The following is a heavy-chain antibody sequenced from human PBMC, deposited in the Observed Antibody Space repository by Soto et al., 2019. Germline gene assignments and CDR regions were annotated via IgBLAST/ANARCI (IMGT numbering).Heavy chain of an antibody. CDR1: GDSVSSSSAA. D-gene: IGHD3-16*01. CDR3: AGVVWFRGMDV. J-gene: IGHJ6*02. V-gene: IGHV6-1*01. CDR2: TYYRSKWIH. Sequence: SQTLSLTCDISGDSVSSSSAAWNWIRQSPSRGLEWLGRTYYRSKWIHEYTVSMESRITIDPDTSKNQFSLHIYSVTPEDTAVYYCAGVVWFRGMDVWGQGTPVTVSS.